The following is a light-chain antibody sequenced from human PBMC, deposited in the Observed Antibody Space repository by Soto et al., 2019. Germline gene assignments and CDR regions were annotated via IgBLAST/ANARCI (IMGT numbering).Light chain of an antibody. J-gene: IGKJ5*01. CDR1: QSVSTF. Sequence: EIVLTQSPATLSLSPGERAILSCRASQSVSTFLAWFQQKPGQPPRLLIYNASNRTTGIPARFSGSGSGADFTLTLSSLEPEDFAVYYCQQRGDWPPITFGQGTRLEIK. CDR2: NAS. V-gene: IGKV3-11*01. CDR3: QQRGDWPPIT.